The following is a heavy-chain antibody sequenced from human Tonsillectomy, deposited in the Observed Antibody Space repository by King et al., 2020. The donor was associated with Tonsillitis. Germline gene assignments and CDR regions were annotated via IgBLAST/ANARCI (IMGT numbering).Heavy chain of an antibody. D-gene: IGHD6-13*01. V-gene: IGHV4-39*01. Sequence: LQLQESGPGLVKPSETLSLTCTVSGGSISSSSYYWGWIRQPPGKGLEWIGSIYYSGSAYYNPSLKSRVTISVDTSKNQFSLKLSSVTAADTAVYYCARHQTGYNSPVYMDVWGKGTTVTVSS. CDR2: IYYSGSA. CDR3: ARHQTGYNSPVYMDV. CDR1: GGSISSSSYY. J-gene: IGHJ6*03.